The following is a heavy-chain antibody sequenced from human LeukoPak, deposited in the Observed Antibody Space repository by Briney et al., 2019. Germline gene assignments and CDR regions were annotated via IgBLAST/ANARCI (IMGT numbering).Heavy chain of an antibody. CDR2: IYYSGST. CDR3: AIGLGELYVVDY. CDR1: GGSISSSSYY. V-gene: IGHV4-39*07. D-gene: IGHD3-16*01. J-gene: IGHJ4*02. Sequence: PSETLSLTCTVSGGSISSSSYYWGWIRQPLGKGLEWIGSIYYSGSTYYNPSLKSRVTISVDTSKNQFSLKLSSVTAADTAVYYCAIGLGELYVVDYWGQGTLVTVSS.